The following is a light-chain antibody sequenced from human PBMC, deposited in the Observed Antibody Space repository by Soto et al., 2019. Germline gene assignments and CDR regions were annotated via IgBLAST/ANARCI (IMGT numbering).Light chain of an antibody. Sequence: EIVLTQSPGTLSLSPGERATLSCMASQSISSSYLAWSQQKPCQAPRLLVYGASSRATGIPDRFSGSGSGTDFTLTISRLEPEDFAVYYCQQYGSSRFHFGPGTKVDIK. CDR3: QQYGSSRFH. J-gene: IGKJ3*01. CDR1: QSISSSY. CDR2: GAS. V-gene: IGKV3-20*01.